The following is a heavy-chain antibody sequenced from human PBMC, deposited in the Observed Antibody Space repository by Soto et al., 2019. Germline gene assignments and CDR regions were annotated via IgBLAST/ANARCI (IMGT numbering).Heavy chain of an antibody. CDR2: ISAYNGNT. V-gene: IGHV1-18*01. Sequence: ASVKVSCKASGCTFTSYGISWVRHAPGQGLEWMGWISAYNGNTDYAQKLQGRVTMTTDTSTSTAYMELRSLRSDDTAVYYCARDQGGYVDFDYWGQGTLVTVSS. CDR1: GCTFTSYG. CDR3: ARDQGGYVDFDY. J-gene: IGHJ4*02. D-gene: IGHD5-12*01.